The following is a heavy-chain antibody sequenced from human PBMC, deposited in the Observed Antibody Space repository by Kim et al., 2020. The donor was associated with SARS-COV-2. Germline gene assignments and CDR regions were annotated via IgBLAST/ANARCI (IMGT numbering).Heavy chain of an antibody. CDR1: GFTFSSYA. Sequence: GGSLRLSCAASGFTFSSYAMSWVRRAPGKGLEWVSAISGSGGSTYYADSVKGRFTISRDNSKNTLYLQMNSLRAEDTAVYYCAKEVRGFRAMGYFDYWGQGTLVTVSS. CDR2: ISGSGGST. CDR3: AKEVRGFRAMGYFDY. V-gene: IGHV3-23*01. D-gene: IGHD5-18*01. J-gene: IGHJ4*02.